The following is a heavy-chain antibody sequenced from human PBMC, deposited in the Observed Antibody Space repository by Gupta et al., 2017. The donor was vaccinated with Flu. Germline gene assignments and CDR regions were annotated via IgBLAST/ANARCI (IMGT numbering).Heavy chain of an antibody. CDR1: GYTFTDYY. CDR3: ARDFRNNNWEFLDP. CDR2: FNPNRGAT. J-gene: IGHJ5*02. D-gene: IGHD1-20*01. Sequence: QVQLVQSGAEVKKPGASVEVSCKASGYTFTDYYIHWVRQAPGQGLEWMGWFNPNRGATNIDPKFQGRVTRKRATSIDTAYMERTSLRADDTAIYDCARDFRNNNWEFLDPWGPGTRVTVSP. V-gene: IGHV1-2*02.